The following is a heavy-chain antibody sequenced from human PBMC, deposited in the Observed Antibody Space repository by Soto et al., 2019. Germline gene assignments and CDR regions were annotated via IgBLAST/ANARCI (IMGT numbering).Heavy chain of an antibody. CDR3: ARLGSSGWYQGSYFDY. J-gene: IGHJ4*02. Sequence: QLQLQESGPGLVKPSETLSLTCTISGGSISRNNHYWGWIRQSPGKGLEWIGSIPFSGSTNYNPSLKSRATISLETSMNQFSLSMSSVTAADTAVFYCARLGSSGWYQGSYFDYWGQGILVTVSS. D-gene: IGHD6-19*01. CDR2: IPFSGST. CDR1: GGSISRNNHY. V-gene: IGHV4-39*01.